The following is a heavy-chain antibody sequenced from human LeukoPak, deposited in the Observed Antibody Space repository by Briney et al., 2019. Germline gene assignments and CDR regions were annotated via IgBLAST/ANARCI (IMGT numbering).Heavy chain of an antibody. Sequence: GGSLSLSCATSGFAFSTQGMHWVRQAPGKGLEWVAAIWHDGNNKYYVDSVKGRFTISRDNSKNTVYLQMNSLRVEDTAVYYCARDSGDSSGYYPGYWGQGTLVTVSS. CDR3: ARDSGDSSGYYPGY. CDR1: GFAFSTQG. CDR2: IWHDGNNK. D-gene: IGHD3-22*01. J-gene: IGHJ4*02. V-gene: IGHV3-33*01.